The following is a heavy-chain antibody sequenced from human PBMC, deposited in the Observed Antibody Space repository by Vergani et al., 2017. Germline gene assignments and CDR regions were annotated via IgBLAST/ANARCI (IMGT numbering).Heavy chain of an antibody. CDR1: GFTFSSYS. CDR3: ARDTPAYYYDSSGYRPH. Sequence: EVQLVESGGGLVQPGGSLRLSCAASGFTFSSYSMNWVRQAPGKGLEWVSYISSSSSTIYYADSVKGRFTISRDNAKNSLYLQMNSLRDEDTAVYYCARDTPAYYYDSSGYRPHWGQGTLVTVSS. J-gene: IGHJ4*02. CDR2: ISSSSSTI. V-gene: IGHV3-48*02. D-gene: IGHD3-22*01.